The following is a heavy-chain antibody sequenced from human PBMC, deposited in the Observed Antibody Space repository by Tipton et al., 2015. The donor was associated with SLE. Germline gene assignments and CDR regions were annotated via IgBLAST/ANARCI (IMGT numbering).Heavy chain of an antibody. CDR1: GYTFTSYA. Sequence: QSGAEVKKPGASVKVSCKASGYTFTSYAMHWVRQAPGQRLEWMGWINAGNGNTKYSQKFQGRVTITRDTSASTAYMELSSLRSEDAAVYYCARAPTPEWGSGGDHWGQGTLVTVSS. CDR2: INAGNGNT. J-gene: IGHJ4*02. V-gene: IGHV1-3*01. CDR3: ARAPTPEWGSGGDH. D-gene: IGHD7-27*01.